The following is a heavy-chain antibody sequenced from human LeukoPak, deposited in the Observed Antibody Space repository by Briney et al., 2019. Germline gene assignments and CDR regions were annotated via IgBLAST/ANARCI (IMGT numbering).Heavy chain of an antibody. V-gene: IGHV4-39*01. CDR2: IYYNGDT. CDR3: ASPREMATIYDAFDI. CDR1: GGSISSSRYY. Sequence: PSETLSLTCTVSGGSISSSRYYWGWIRQPPGKGLEWIGTIYYNGDTYYDPSLKSRVTISVDTSKNQFSLKLSSVTAADTAVYYCASPREMATIYDAFDIWGPRTMVTVSS. J-gene: IGHJ3*02. D-gene: IGHD5-24*01.